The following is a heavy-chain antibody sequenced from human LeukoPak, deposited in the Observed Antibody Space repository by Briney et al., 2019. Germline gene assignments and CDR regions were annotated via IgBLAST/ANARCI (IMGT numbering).Heavy chain of an antibody. CDR2: ISYDGSKK. Sequence: GRSLRLSCAASGFTFSSYAMHWVRQAPGKGPEWVALISYDGSKKYYVDSVKGRFTISRDNSKNTLYLQMNSLRAEDAAVYYCASLRSSSWYDHFDYWGQGTLVTVSS. D-gene: IGHD6-13*01. V-gene: IGHV3-30*04. CDR1: GFTFSSYA. J-gene: IGHJ4*02. CDR3: ASLRSSSWYDHFDY.